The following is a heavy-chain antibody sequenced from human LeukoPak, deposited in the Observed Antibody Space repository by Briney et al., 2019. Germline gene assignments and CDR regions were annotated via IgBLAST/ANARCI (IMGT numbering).Heavy chain of an antibody. CDR1: GDSISTYY. CDR3: ARYWGPYDNSGAYFDY. CDR2: INYIGST. V-gene: IGHV4-59*08. J-gene: IGHJ4*02. Sequence: SETLSLTCTVSGDSISTYYWTWIRQPPGKRLEWIGYINYIGSTIYNPSLKSRLTMSVDTSKNQFSLKLSSVTAADTAMYYCARYWGPYDNSGAYFDYWGQGTLVTVSS. D-gene: IGHD3-22*01.